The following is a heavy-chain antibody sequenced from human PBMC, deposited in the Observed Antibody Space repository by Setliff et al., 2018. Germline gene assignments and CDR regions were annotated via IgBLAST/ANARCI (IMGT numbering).Heavy chain of an antibody. CDR2: ISSSSSYI. D-gene: IGHD3-22*01. V-gene: IGHV3-21*04. CDR3: AKAAGYYDSSGYQYFQH. CDR1: GFTFSSYS. Sequence: PGGSLRLSCAGSGFTFSSYSMNWVRQAPGKGLEWVSSISSSSSYIYYADPVKGRFTISRDNAKNSLYLQMNSLRAEDTALYYCAKAAGYYDSSGYQYFQHWGQGTLVTVSS. J-gene: IGHJ1*01.